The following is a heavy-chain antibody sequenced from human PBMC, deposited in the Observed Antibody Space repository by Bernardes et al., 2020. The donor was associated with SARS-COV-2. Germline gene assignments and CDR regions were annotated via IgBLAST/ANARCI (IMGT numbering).Heavy chain of an antibody. CDR2: IWYDGSNK. Sequence: GGSLRLSCATSGFTFTTYGFHWVRQVPGKGLEWVAVIWYDGSNKYYGDSVRGRFTISRDSSKNTVYLQMNALRAEDTAVYYCARDLGKFEWGGSYFDYWGRGDLVTVSS. D-gene: IGHD3-16*01. CDR1: GFTFTTYG. V-gene: IGHV3-33*01. CDR3: ARDLGKFEWGGSYFDY. J-gene: IGHJ4*02.